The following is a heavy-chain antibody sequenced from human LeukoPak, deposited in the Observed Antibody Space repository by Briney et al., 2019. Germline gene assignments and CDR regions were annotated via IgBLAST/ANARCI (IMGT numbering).Heavy chain of an antibody. J-gene: IGHJ4*02. V-gene: IGHV1-24*01. CDR3: ARGFEWELPPGYYFDY. D-gene: IGHD1-26*01. CDR1: GYTLTELS. Sequence: ASVKVSCKVSGYTLTELSMHWVRQAPGKGLEWMGGFDPEDGETIYAQKFQGRVTMTEDTSTDTAYMELSSLRSEDTAVYYCARGFEWELPPGYYFDYWGQGTLVTVSS. CDR2: FDPEDGET.